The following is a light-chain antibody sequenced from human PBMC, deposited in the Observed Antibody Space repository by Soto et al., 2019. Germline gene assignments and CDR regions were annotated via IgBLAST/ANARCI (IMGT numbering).Light chain of an antibody. V-gene: IGKV3-20*01. CDR2: DSS. CDR1: QSLSSNF. J-gene: IGKJ1*01. CDR3: QQYDSAPGT. Sequence: EIVLTQSPATLSLSPGERATLSCRASQSLSSNFLAWYQQKPGQPPRLLIYDSSTRATGFPDRFSGSGSGTDFTLTIIRLEPEDFAVYDCQQYDSAPGTFGQGTKVEIK.